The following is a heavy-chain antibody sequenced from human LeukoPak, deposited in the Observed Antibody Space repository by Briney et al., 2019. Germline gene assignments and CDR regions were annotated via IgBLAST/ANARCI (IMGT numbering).Heavy chain of an antibody. CDR1: GYTFTSYY. D-gene: IGHD3-22*01. Sequence: GASVKVSCKASGYTFTSYYIYWMRQAHGHGLDWMGIINPSGGRTNYAHKFQGRVTMTRDMSTSTVYMELSSLRSEDTAVYYCARGAHVRMYVSNHNCFDPWGQGTLVTVSS. J-gene: IGHJ5*02. V-gene: IGHV1-46*01. CDR2: INPSGGRT. CDR3: ARGAHVRMYVSNHNCFDP.